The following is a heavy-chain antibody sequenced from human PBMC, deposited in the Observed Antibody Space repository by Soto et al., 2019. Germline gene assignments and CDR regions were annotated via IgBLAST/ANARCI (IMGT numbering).Heavy chain of an antibody. Sequence: QLQLQESGPGLVKPSETLSLTCTVSGGSISSSSYYWGWIRQPPGKGLEWIGSIYYSGSTYYNPSLKSRVTKPVNTSKNQFSRRLGLVTAANTAVYYWAGGGGLGGGRNWFDPWGQGTLVTVSS. V-gene: IGHV4-39*01. J-gene: IGHJ5*02. D-gene: IGHD3-16*01. CDR1: GGSISSSSYY. CDR3: AGGGGLGGGRNWFDP. CDR2: IYYSGST.